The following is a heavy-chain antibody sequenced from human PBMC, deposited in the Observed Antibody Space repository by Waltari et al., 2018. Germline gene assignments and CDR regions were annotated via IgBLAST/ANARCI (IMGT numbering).Heavy chain of an antibody. CDR2: IIPILGIA. Sequence: QVQLVQSGAEVKKPGSSVKVSCKASGGTFSSYAISWGRQAPGQGLEWMGGIIPILGIANYAQKFQGRVTITADESTSTAYMELSSLRSEDTAVYYCARDAPGVVVIAGFDAFDIWGQGTMVTVSS. CDR3: ARDAPGVVVIAGFDAFDI. D-gene: IGHD2-21*01. J-gene: IGHJ3*02. V-gene: IGHV1-69*04. CDR1: GGTFSSYA.